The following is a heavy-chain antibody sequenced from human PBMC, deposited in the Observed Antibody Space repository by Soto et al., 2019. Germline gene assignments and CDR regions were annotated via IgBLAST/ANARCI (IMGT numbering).Heavy chain of an antibody. CDR2: IWYDGSNK. CDR1: GFTFSSYG. Sequence: QVQLVESGGGVVQPGRSLRLSCAASGFTFSSYGMHWVRQAPGKGLEWVAVIWYDGSNKYYAESVKGRFTISRDNSKNTLYLKMNSLRAEETAVYYCARDQFHRRYSYGYDDYWGQGTQVTVSS. D-gene: IGHD5-18*01. V-gene: IGHV3-33*01. J-gene: IGHJ4*02. CDR3: ARDQFHRRYSYGYDDY.